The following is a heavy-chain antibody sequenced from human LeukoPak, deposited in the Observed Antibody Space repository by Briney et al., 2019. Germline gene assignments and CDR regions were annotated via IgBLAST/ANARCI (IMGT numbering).Heavy chain of an antibody. CDR1: GGSFSGYY. D-gene: IGHD4-17*01. CDR2: INHSGST. J-gene: IGHJ6*02. Sequence: SETLSLTCAVYGGSFSGYYWSWIRQPPGKGLEWLGEINHSGSTNYNPSLKSRVTISVDTSKNQFSLKLSSVTAADTAVYYCARAPSYTVTTHYYYYYGMDVWGQGTTVTVSS. CDR3: ARAPSYTVTTHYYYYYGMDV. V-gene: IGHV4-34*01.